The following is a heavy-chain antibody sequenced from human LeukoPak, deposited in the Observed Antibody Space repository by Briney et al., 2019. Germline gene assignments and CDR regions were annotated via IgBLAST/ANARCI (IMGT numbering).Heavy chain of an antibody. CDR1: GFTFSSYW. Sequence: PGGSLRLSCAASGFTFSSYWMSWVRQAPGKGLEWVANIKQDGSEKYYVDSVKGRFTISRDNAKNSLYLQMNSLRAEDTAGYYCARVSVDGGNPLGYFDLWGRGTLVTVSS. CDR3: ARVSVDGGNPLGYFDL. V-gene: IGHV3-7*01. J-gene: IGHJ2*01. D-gene: IGHD4-23*01. CDR2: IKQDGSEK.